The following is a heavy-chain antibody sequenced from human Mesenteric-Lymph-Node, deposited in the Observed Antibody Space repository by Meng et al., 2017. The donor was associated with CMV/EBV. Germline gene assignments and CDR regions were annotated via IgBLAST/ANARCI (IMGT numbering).Heavy chain of an antibody. CDR2: ISGSGGST. V-gene: IGHV3-23*01. CDR1: GFTFNIYA. Sequence: GESLKISCAASGFTFNIYAMSWVRQAPGKGLEWVSSISGSGGSTYYADSVKGRFTISRDNVENTLYLQMNSLRAEDTAIYYCAKSNNREYDFWSGPNYWGQGTLVTVSS. CDR3: AKSNNREYDFWSGPNY. D-gene: IGHD3-3*01. J-gene: IGHJ4*02.